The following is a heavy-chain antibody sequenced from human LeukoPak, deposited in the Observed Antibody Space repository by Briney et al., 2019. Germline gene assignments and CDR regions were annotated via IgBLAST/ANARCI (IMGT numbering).Heavy chain of an antibody. V-gene: IGHV4-61*02. J-gene: IGHJ5*02. CDR1: GGSISSGSYY. CDR3: ARGAWFGELSMSFDP. Sequence: SQTLSLTCTVSGGSISSGSYYWSWIRQPAGKGLEWIGRIYTSGSTNYNPSLKSRVTISVDTSKNQFSLKLSSVTAADTAVYYCARGAWFGELSMSFDPWGQGTLVTVSS. CDR2: IYTSGST. D-gene: IGHD3-10*01.